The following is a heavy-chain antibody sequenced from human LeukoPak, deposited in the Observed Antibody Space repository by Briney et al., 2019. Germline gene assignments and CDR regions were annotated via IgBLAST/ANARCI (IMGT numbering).Heavy chain of an antibody. CDR3: AKAIFGVDHYYYGMDV. CDR2: ISWNSGSI. D-gene: IGHD3-3*01. Sequence: GGSLRLSCAASGFTFDDYAMHWVRQAPGKGLEWVSGISWNSGSIGYADSVKGRFTISRDNAKNSLYLQMNSLRAEDTALYYCAKAIFGVDHYYYGMDVWGQGTTVTVSS. J-gene: IGHJ6*02. CDR1: GFTFDDYA. V-gene: IGHV3-9*01.